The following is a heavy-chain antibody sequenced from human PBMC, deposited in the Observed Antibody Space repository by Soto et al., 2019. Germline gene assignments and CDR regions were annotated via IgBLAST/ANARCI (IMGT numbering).Heavy chain of an antibody. J-gene: IGHJ4*02. CDR1: GFPFSSHI. CDR2: ISSDGNNK. D-gene: IGHD2-21*02. CDR3: ARDDEGGGDWDLAY. V-gene: IGHV3-30-3*01. Sequence: QVQLVESGGGVVQPGRSLRLSWAVAGFPFSSHIMHWVRQAPGKGLEGVALISSDGNNKYYADSVKGRFTTSRDNSKNTMYVHMNSLRVEDTAVYYCARDDEGGGDWDLAYWGQGALVTVSS.